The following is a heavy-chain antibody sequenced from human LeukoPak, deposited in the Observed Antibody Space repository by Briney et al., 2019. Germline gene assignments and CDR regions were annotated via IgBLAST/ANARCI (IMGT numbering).Heavy chain of an antibody. D-gene: IGHD2-2*01. J-gene: IGHJ4*02. CDR3: ARVTVGDIVVVPAASNIDPFNDY. Sequence: ASVKVSCKASGYTFTDCYMHWVRQAPGQGLEWMGWISAYNGNTNYAQKLQGRVTMTTDTSTSTAYMELRSLRSDDTAVYYCARVTVGDIVVVPAASNIDPFNDYWGQGTLVTVSS. V-gene: IGHV1-18*04. CDR1: GYTFTDCY. CDR2: ISAYNGNT.